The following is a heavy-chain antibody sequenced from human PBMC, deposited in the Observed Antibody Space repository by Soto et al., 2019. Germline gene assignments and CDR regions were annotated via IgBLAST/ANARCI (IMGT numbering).Heavy chain of an antibody. CDR3: ARGKSYGYGIPYHFDY. V-gene: IGHV1-2*04. J-gene: IGHJ4*02. CDR2: INPNSGGT. CDR1: GYTFTGYY. D-gene: IGHD5-18*01. Sequence: ASVKVSCKASGYTFTGYYMHWVRQAPGQGLEWMGWINPNSGGTNYAQKFQGWVTMTRDTSISTAYMELSRLRSDDTAVYYCARGKSYGYGIPYHFDYWGQGTLVTVSS.